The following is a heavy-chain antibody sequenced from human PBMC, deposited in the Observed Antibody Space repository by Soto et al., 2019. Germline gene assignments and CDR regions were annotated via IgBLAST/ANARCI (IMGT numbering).Heavy chain of an antibody. V-gene: IGHV1-58*02. CDR3: AAVTGKDIVVVPAAHLDAFDI. CDR2: IVVGSGNT. D-gene: IGHD2-2*01. Sequence: GASVKVSCKASGFTFTSSAMQWVRQARGQRLEWIGWIVVGSGNTNYAQKFQERVTITRDMSTSTAYMELSSLRSKDTAVYYCAAVTGKDIVVVPAAHLDAFDIWGQGTMVTVSS. CDR1: GFTFTSSA. J-gene: IGHJ3*02.